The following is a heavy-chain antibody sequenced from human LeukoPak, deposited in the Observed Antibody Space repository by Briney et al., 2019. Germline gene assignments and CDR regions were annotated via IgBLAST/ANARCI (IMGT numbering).Heavy chain of an antibody. CDR2: IYTSGST. V-gene: IGHV4-4*07. J-gene: IGHJ5*02. D-gene: IGHD3-3*01. Sequence: PSETLSLTCTVSGGSISSYYWSWIRQPAGKGLEWIGRIYTSGSTNYNPSLKSRVTMSVDTSKNQFSLKLSSVTAADTAVYYCARDSSYYDFWSGYRNWFDPWGQGTLVTVSS. CDR1: GGSISSYY. CDR3: ARDSSYYDFWSGYRNWFDP.